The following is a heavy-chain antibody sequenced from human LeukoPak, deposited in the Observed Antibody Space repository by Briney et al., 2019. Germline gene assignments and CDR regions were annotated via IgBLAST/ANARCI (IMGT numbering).Heavy chain of an antibody. D-gene: IGHD6-19*01. Sequence: GGSLRLSCAASGFTVSSNYMSWVRQAPGKGLEWVSAISGSGGSTYYADSVKGRFTISRDNSKNTLYLQMNSLRAEDTAVYYCAKDLAVAGTDYFDYWGQGTLVTVSS. V-gene: IGHV3-23*01. CDR2: ISGSGGST. CDR1: GFTVSSNY. J-gene: IGHJ4*02. CDR3: AKDLAVAGTDYFDY.